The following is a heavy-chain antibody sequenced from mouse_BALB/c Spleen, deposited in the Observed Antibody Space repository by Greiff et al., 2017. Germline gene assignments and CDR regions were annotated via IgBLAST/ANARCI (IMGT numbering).Heavy chain of an antibody. CDR1: GFTFSSFG. J-gene: IGHJ3*01. V-gene: IGHV5-17*02. Sequence: EVNLVESGGGLVQPGGSRKLSCAASGFTFSSFGMHWVRQAPEKGLEWVAYISSGSSTIYYADTVKGRFTISRDNPKNTLFLQMTSLRSEDTAMYYCARTGPPAYWGQGTLVTVSA. D-gene: IGHD4-1*01. CDR2: ISSGSSTI. CDR3: ARTGPPAY.